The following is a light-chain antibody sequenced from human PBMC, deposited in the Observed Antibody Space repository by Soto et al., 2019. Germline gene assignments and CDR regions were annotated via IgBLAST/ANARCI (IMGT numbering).Light chain of an antibody. CDR1: SSDVGGYNY. J-gene: IGLJ1*01. CDR2: EVN. Sequence: QSVLTQPPSASGSPGQSVTISCTGSSSDVGGYNYVSWYQHHPGKAPRLMIYEVNKRPSGVPDRFSGSKSGNTASLTVSGLQPEDEADYYCSSYAGSNKSVFGTGTKVTVL. CDR3: SSYAGSNKSV. V-gene: IGLV2-8*01.